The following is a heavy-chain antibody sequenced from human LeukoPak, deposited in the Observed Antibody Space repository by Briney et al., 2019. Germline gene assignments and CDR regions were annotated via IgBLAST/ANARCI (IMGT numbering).Heavy chain of an antibody. V-gene: IGHV4-59*01. CDR1: GGSISNYY. J-gene: IGHJ6*02. CDR2: IYYSGST. Sequence: SETLSLTCTVSGGSISNYYWSWIRQPPGKGLEWIGYIYYSGSTNYNPSLRSRVTISVDTSNNQFSLKLSSVTAADTAVYYCARDKSVCRNGSCYYYYGMDVWGQGTTVTVSS. CDR3: ARDKSVCRNGSCYYYYGMDV.